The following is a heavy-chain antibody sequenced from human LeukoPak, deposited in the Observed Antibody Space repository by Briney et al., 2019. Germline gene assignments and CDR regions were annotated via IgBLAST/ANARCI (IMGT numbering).Heavy chain of an antibody. D-gene: IGHD7-27*01. CDR2: IGNDGRDQ. V-gene: IGHV3-30*02. Sequence: GGSLRLSCAASGFTFSGHAMHWVRQTPGVGLEWVAIIGNDGRDQHYSESVKGRFTISRDNSKNTLFLQLNSLRPEDTALYLCARDLMWGLDYWGQGTLVTVSS. CDR1: GFTFSGHA. CDR3: ARDLMWGLDY. J-gene: IGHJ4*02.